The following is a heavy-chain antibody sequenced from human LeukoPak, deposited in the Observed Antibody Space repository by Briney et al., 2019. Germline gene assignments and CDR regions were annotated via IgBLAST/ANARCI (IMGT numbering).Heavy chain of an antibody. Sequence: PGGSLRLSCAASGFTFSSYGMHWVRQAPGKGLEWVAVISYDGSNKYYADSVKGRFTISRDNSKNTLYLQMNSLRAEDTAVYYCARRGGLEMATTNYFDYWGQGTLVTVSS. V-gene: IGHV3-30*19. J-gene: IGHJ4*02. CDR2: ISYDGSNK. CDR1: GFTFSSYG. D-gene: IGHD5-24*01. CDR3: ARRGGLEMATTNYFDY.